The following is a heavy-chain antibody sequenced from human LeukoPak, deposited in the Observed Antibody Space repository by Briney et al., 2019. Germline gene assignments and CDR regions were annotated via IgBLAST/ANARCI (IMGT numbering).Heavy chain of an antibody. V-gene: IGHV3-21*06. CDR2: ISNSPSYV. CDR3: ARLEGLWFA. CDR1: GFTFSSYA. Sequence: GALRLSCAASGFTFSSYAMNWVHQAPGKGLEWVSSISNSPSYVYYADSVKGRFTISRDNAKNLLYLQMHSLRAEDAAVYYCARLEGLWFAWGQGTLVTVSS. D-gene: IGHD3-10*01. J-gene: IGHJ5*02.